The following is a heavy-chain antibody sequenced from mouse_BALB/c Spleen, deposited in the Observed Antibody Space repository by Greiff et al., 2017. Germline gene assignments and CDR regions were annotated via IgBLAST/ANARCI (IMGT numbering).Heavy chain of an antibody. V-gene: IGHV1S126*01. J-gene: IGHJ4*01. D-gene: IGHD2-4*01. CDR3: AGITYYAMDY. CDR1: GYSFTSYW. CDR2: IDPSDSET. Sequence: QVQLKQSGPQLVRPGASVKISCKASGYSFTSYWMHWVKQRPGQGLEWIGMIDPSDSETRLNQKFKDKATLTVDKSSSTAYMQLSSPTSEDSAVYYCAGITYYAMDYWGQGTSVTVSS.